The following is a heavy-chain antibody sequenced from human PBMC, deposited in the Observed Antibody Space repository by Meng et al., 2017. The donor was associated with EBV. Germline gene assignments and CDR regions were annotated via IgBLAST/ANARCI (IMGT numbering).Heavy chain of an antibody. J-gene: IGHJ5*02. D-gene: IGHD6-13*01. Sequence: QVRLVLLGAEVKKPGASCKVSCKASGNTFTSYYMHWVRQAPGQGLGWMGIINPSGGSTSYAQKFQGRVPMTRDTSTSTVYMELSSLRSEDTAVYYCVRNGIAAWGWFDPWGQGTLVTVSS. CDR3: VRNGIAAWGWFDP. V-gene: IGHV1-46*01. CDR2: INPSGGST. CDR1: GNTFTSYY.